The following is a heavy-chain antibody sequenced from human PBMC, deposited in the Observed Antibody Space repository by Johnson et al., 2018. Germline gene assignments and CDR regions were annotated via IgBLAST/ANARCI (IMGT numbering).Heavy chain of an antibody. Sequence: EVQLVEAGGGLVKPGGSLRLCCAASGFTFTNTWMSWVRQAPGKGLEWVGRSKTNTDGGTPDYAAPVKGRSTISRDDSKNTLYLQMNSLKTEDTAVYYCTTDQSRTAFDIWGRGTMVTVSS. J-gene: IGHJ3*02. CDR1: GFTFTNTW. CDR2: SKTNTDGGTP. V-gene: IGHV3-15*01. CDR3: TTDQSRTAFDI.